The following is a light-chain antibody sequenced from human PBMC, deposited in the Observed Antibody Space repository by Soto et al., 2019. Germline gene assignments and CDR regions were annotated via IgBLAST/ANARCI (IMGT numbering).Light chain of an antibody. J-gene: IGKJ1*01. CDR2: DAS. CDR1: QSISDW. Sequence: TQSPGTLSLSPGERATLSCRASQSISDWLAWYQQKPGKAPNLLIYDASTLESGVPSRFSGSGSGTEFTLTISSLQPDDFATYYCLQYDTYWAFGQGTNVEIK. CDR3: LQYDTYWA. V-gene: IGKV1-5*01.